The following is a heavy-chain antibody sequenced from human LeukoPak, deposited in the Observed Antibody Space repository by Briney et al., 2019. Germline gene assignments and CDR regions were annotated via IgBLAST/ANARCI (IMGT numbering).Heavy chain of an antibody. V-gene: IGHV5-51*01. D-gene: IGHD2-2*01. Sequence: GESLKISCKGSGYTFTSYWLGWVRQMPGKGLEWMGIIYPGDSDTRYSPSFQGQVTISADKSSSTAYLQWSSLKASDTAMYFCARRGWSSTSCSDYWGQGTLVTVSS. J-gene: IGHJ4*02. CDR2: IYPGDSDT. CDR1: GYTFTSYW. CDR3: ARRGWSSTSCSDY.